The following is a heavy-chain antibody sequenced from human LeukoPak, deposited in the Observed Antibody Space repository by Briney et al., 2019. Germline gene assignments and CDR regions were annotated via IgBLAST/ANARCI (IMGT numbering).Heavy chain of an antibody. V-gene: IGHV3-23*01. J-gene: IGHJ6*02. CDR3: ATYFYSPYYYGMDV. CDR2: ISGSGGST. Sequence: GGSLRLSCAASGFTVSSNYMSWVRQAPGKGLEWVSAISGSGGSTYYADSVKGRFTISRDNSKNTLYLQMNSLRAEDTAVYYCATYFYSPYYYGMDVWGQGTTVTVSS. CDR1: GFTVSSNY. D-gene: IGHD2/OR15-2a*01.